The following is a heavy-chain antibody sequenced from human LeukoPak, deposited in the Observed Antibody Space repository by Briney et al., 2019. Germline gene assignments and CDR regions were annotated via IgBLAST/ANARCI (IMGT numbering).Heavy chain of an antibody. V-gene: IGHV3-48*01. D-gene: IGHD3-22*01. CDR3: AMYYYDSSGYQDYYYYYMDV. CDR1: GFTFSSYS. Sequence: GGSLRLSCAASGFTFSSYSMNWVRQAPGKGLEWVSYISSSSSTIYYADSVKGRFTTSRDNAKNSLYLQMNSLRAEDTAVYYCAMYYYDSSGYQDYYYYYMDVWGKGTTVTVSS. CDR2: ISSSSSTI. J-gene: IGHJ6*03.